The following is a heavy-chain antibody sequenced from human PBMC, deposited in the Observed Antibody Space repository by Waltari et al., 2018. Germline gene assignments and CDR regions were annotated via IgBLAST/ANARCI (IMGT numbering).Heavy chain of an antibody. J-gene: IGHJ5*02. CDR1: GYTFTDYY. D-gene: IGHD2-15*01. Sequence: EVQLVQSGAEVKKPGATVKISCKASGYTFTDYYMHWVQQAPGKGLEWMGRVDPEDGKTIYAEKFQGRVTITADTSTDTAYMELSSLRSEDTAVYYCATSPGYCSGGSCYSVDPWGQGTLVTVSS. CDR2: VDPEDGKT. CDR3: ATSPGYCSGGSCYSVDP. V-gene: IGHV1-69-2*01.